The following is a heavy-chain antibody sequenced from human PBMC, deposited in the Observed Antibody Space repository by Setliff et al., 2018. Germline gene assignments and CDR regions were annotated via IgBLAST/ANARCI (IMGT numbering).Heavy chain of an antibody. Sequence: ASVKVSCKASGYTFTSYGVSWVRQAPGQGLEWMGWISAYNGNINYAQKFQGRVTMTTDTYTSTANMELRSLRSDDTAVYYCVRSSAPQVVLAADFDFWGQGTPVTVSS. V-gene: IGHV1-18*01. J-gene: IGHJ4*02. CDR3: VRSSAPQVVLAADFDF. CDR2: ISAYNGNI. CDR1: GYTFTSYG. D-gene: IGHD6-19*01.